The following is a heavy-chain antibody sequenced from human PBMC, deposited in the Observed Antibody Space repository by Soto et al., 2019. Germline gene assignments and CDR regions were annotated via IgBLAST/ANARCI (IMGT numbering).Heavy chain of an antibody. V-gene: IGHV4-59*01. D-gene: IGHD3-16*02. CDR2: IYYSGST. CDR3: ARGGGEVSMATIDY. Sequence: SETLSLTCTVSGGSISSYYWSWIRQPPGKGLEWIGYIYYSGSTNYNPSLKSRVTISVDTSKNQFSLKLSSVTAADTAVYYCARGGGEVSMATIDYWGQGTLVTVSS. J-gene: IGHJ4*02. CDR1: GGSISSYY.